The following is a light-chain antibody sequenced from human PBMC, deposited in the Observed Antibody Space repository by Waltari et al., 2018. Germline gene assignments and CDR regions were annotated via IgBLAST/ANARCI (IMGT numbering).Light chain of an antibody. CDR3: QQYYYSPVT. Sequence: DIVMTQSPHSLAVSLGGRATVNRKSSQTLLYSCNNPHYLALYQQKPGQPPKLLLYWASARESGVPDRFSGSGSGTDFTLTISSLQAEDVAVYYCQQYYYSPVTFGGGTKVEIK. CDR1: QTLLYSCNNPHY. J-gene: IGKJ4*01. CDR2: WAS. V-gene: IGKV4-1*01.